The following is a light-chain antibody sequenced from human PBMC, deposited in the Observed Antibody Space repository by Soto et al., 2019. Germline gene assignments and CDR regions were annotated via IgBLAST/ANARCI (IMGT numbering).Light chain of an antibody. CDR2: DAS. CDR3: QQLGNWGPFI. Sequence: EIVLTQSPATLSLSPGERATLSCRASQSVGSYLAWYQHKPGQAPRLLIYDASNRATGIPARFSGSGSGTDFCLTISSLGHEDCVVYYCQQLGNWGPFIFGGGTKVEIK. CDR1: QSVGSY. V-gene: IGKV3-11*01. J-gene: IGKJ4*01.